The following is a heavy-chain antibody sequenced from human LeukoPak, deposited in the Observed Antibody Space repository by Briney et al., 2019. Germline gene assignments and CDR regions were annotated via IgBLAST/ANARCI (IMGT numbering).Heavy chain of an antibody. CDR3: AREGHGYYYGKGFDS. Sequence: ASVKVSCKVSGYTLTEMSIHWVRQAPGGALEWMGGFDPEDGETVYAPKFQGRVTMTEDTSADTAYMELRSLRSDDTAVYYCAREGHGYYYGKGFDSWGQGTLVTVSS. V-gene: IGHV1-24*01. D-gene: IGHD3-10*01. CDR1: GYTLTEMS. J-gene: IGHJ5*01. CDR2: FDPEDGET.